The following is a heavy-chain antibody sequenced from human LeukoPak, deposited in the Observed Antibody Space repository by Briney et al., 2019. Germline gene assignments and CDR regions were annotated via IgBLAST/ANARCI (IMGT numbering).Heavy chain of an antibody. V-gene: IGHV3-30*02. J-gene: IGHJ4*02. Sequence: GGSLRLSCGASGFIFSTYAMHWVRQAPGKGLEWVTFIWYDGSNKYYADSVKGRFIISRDNSKNTLYLQMNSLRPEDTAVYYCARGLPYNKSSKDLGSSGYYFDYWGQGTLVTVSS. D-gene: IGHD3-22*01. CDR2: IWYDGSNK. CDR3: ARGLPYNKSSKDLGSSGYYFDY. CDR1: GFIFSTYA.